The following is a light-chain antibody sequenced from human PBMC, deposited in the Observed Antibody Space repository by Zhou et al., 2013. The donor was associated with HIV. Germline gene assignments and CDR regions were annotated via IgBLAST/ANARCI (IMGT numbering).Light chain of an antibody. CDR1: QVISNV. V-gene: IGKV1D-13*01. J-gene: IGKJ5*01. CDR2: DAS. CDR3: QQFSNFPIT. Sequence: AIQLTQSPSSLSAFVGDRVTITCRASQVISNVLAWYQQKPGQAPKLLISDASNLESGVSSRFSGSGSGTDFTLTISSLQPEDFATYYCQQFSNFPITFGQGTRLEIK.